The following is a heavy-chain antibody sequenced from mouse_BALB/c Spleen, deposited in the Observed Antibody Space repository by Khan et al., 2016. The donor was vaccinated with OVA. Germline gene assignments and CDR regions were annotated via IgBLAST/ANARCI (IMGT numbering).Heavy chain of an antibody. D-gene: IGHD2-1*01. CDR3: TRGEGYYGNPYAIDF. CDR2: ISSGGTYT. CDR1: GFTFSSYT. Sequence: EVKLMESGGGLVKPGGSLKLSCAASGFTFSSYTMSWVRQTPEKRLEWVATISSGGTYTYYVDSVEGRFTLSRDNAKNNLYLEMTSLKSEDTAIYYCTRGEGYYGNPYAIDFWGQGTSVTVSS. J-gene: IGHJ4*01. V-gene: IGHV5-6-4*01.